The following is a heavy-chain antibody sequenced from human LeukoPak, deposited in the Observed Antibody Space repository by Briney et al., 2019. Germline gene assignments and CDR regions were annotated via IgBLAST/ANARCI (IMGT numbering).Heavy chain of an antibody. CDR3: ARAARGSSSFDY. D-gene: IGHD6-13*01. V-gene: IGHV1-69*05. Sequence: GASVKVSCKASGGTFSSYAIIWVRQAPGQGLEWMGRIIPIFGTANYAQKFQGRVTITTDESTSTAYMELSSLRSEDTAVYYCARAARGSSSFDYWGQGTLVTVSS. CDR2: IIPIFGTA. J-gene: IGHJ4*02. CDR1: GGTFSSYA.